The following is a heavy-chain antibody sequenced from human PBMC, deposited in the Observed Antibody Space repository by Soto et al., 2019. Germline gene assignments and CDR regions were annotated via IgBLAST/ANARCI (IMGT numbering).Heavy chain of an antibody. Sequence: QLQLQESGPGLVKPSETLSLTCSVSDDSINSDKYYWGWIRQPPGKGLEWIGSSYYRGNAYYNPSLQTRVTKPLDQSKSKYSLQLNSVTAANSAVYFCARLEGLATIPYYFDFRGPGALVTVSS. V-gene: IGHV4-39*01. J-gene: IGHJ4*02. CDR3: ARLEGLATIPYYFDF. CDR2: SYYRGNA. D-gene: IGHD3-9*01. CDR1: DDSINSDKYY.